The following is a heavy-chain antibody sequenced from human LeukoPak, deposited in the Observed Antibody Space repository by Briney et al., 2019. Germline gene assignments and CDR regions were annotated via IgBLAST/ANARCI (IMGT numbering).Heavy chain of an antibody. D-gene: IGHD2-2*01. CDR3: ATPVGDLGYCSSTSCYGRGYYYYMDV. CDR2: ISYDGSNK. Sequence: GSLRLSCAASGFTFSSYAMHWVRQAPGKGLEWVAVISYDGSNKYYADSVKGRFTISRDNSKNTLYLQMNSLRAEDTAVYYCATPVGDLGYCSSTSCYGRGYYYYMDVWGKGTTVTVSS. J-gene: IGHJ6*03. V-gene: IGHV3-30-3*01. CDR1: GFTFSSYA.